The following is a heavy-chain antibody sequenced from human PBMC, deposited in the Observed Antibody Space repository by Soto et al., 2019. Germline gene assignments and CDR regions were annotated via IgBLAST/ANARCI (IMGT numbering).Heavy chain of an antibody. J-gene: IGHJ4*02. CDR1: GGSFSGYY. Sequence: QVQLQQWGAGLLKPSETLSLTCAVYGGSFSGYYWSWIRQPPGKGLEWIGEINHSGSTNYNPSLKSRVTISVDTSKNQFSLKLSSVTAADTAVYYCAREGKTYYYDSSGPDYGGQGTLVTVSS. V-gene: IGHV4-34*01. D-gene: IGHD3-22*01. CDR3: AREGKTYYYDSSGPDY. CDR2: INHSGST.